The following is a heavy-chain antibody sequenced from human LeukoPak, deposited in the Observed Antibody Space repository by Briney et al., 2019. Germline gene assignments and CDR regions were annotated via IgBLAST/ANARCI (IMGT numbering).Heavy chain of an antibody. V-gene: IGHV3-30*02. D-gene: IGHD2-2*01. CDR2: IRYDGSNK. CDR1: GFTFSSYG. CDR3: ARSWTDIVVVPAAVVY. J-gene: IGHJ4*02. Sequence: GGSLRLSCAASGFTFSSYGMHWVRQAPGKGLEWVAFIRYDGSNKYYADSVKGRFTISRDNSKNTLYLQRNSLRAEDTAVYYCARSWTDIVVVPAAVVYWGQGTLVTVSS.